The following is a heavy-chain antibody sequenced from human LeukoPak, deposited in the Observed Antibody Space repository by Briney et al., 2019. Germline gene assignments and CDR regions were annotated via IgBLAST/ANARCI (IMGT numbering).Heavy chain of an antibody. CDR2: IWYDGSNK. CDR1: GFMFSSYG. CDR3: AKDWATFGAITSLDS. J-gene: IGHJ4*02. Sequence: GGSLRLSCEASGFMFSSYGMHWVRQAPGKGLEWVAVIWYDGSNKYYADSVKGRFTISRDNSKSTVFLQMNSLRAEDTAVYYCAKDWATFGAITSLDSWGQGDLVSVSS. V-gene: IGHV3-33*06. D-gene: IGHD3-3*01.